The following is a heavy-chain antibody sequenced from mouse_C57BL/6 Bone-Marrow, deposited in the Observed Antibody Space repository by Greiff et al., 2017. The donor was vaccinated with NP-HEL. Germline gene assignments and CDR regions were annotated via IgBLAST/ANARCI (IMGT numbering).Heavy chain of an antibody. V-gene: IGHV1-76*01. CDR1: GYTFTDYY. D-gene: IGHD1-1*01. Sequence: VQLVESGAELVRPGASVKLSCKASGYTFTDYYINWVKQRPGQGLEWIARIYPGSGNTYYNEKFKGKATLTAEKSSSTAYMQLSSLTSEDSAVYFCAKGPLLSYAMDYWGQGTSVTVSS. J-gene: IGHJ4*01. CDR3: AKGPLLSYAMDY. CDR2: IYPGSGNT.